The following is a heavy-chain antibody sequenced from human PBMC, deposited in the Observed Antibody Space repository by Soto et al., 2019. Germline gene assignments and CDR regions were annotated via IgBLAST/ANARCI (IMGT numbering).Heavy chain of an antibody. CDR3: ARDSTIFGVINRYYYGTDV. CDR1: GGTFSSYA. D-gene: IGHD3-3*01. CDR2: IIPIFGTA. V-gene: IGHV1-69*13. Sequence: SVKVSCKASGGTFSSYAISWVRQAPGQGLEWMGGIIPIFGTANYAQKFQGRVTITADESTSTAYMELSSLRSEDTAVYYCARDSTIFGVINRYYYGTDVWGQGTTVTVSS. J-gene: IGHJ6*02.